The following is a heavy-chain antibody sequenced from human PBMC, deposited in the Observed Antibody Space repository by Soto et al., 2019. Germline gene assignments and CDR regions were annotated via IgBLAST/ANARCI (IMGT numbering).Heavy chain of an antibody. Sequence: GGSLRLSCSASGFTFSTYAMHWARQAPGKRLEHVSGISGNGDNVYHADSVKDRFTVSRDNSKDTLYLQLSGLRSEDTAVYYCMKDLNRGGSLRGVFDYWGQGILVTVSS. D-gene: IGHD1-26*01. CDR2: ISGNGDNV. J-gene: IGHJ4*02. CDR1: GFTFSTYA. V-gene: IGHV3-64D*08. CDR3: MKDLNRGGSLRGVFDY.